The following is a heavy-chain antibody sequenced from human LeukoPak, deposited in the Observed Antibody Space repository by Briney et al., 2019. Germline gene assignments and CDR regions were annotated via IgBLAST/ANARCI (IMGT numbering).Heavy chain of an antibody. CDR2: IYTTGGT. V-gene: IGHV4-61*02. Sequence: SETLSLTCTVSGGSISVGSYYWSWIRQPAGKGLEWIGRIYTTGGTNYNPSLKSRVTISVDSSKNQFSLKLSSVTAADTAAYYCARDGVVYGQVAWGQGTLVTVSS. J-gene: IGHJ4*02. D-gene: IGHD3-10*01. CDR1: GGSISVGSYY. CDR3: ARDGVVYGQVA.